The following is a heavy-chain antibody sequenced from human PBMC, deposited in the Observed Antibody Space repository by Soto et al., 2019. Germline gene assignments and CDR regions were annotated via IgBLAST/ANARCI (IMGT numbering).Heavy chain of an antibody. Sequence: GASVKVSCKASGYTFTSYGISWVRQAPGQGLEWMGWISAYNGNTNYAQKLQGRVTMTTDTSTSTAYMELRSLRSDDTAVYYCARDYYSNTYHYFMDVWGKGTTVIVSS. CDR1: GYTFTSYG. D-gene: IGHD4-4*01. CDR3: ARDYYSNTYHYFMDV. J-gene: IGHJ6*03. CDR2: ISAYNGNT. V-gene: IGHV1-18*01.